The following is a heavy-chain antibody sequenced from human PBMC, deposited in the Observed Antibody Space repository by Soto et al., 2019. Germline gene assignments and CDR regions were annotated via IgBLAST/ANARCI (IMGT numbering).Heavy chain of an antibody. V-gene: IGHV4-4*07. D-gene: IGHD5-12*01. CDR2: IFSSGST. CDR1: GGSINTFY. CDR3: AREGSHSAYNFAHGIQLWSFDF. J-gene: IGHJ4*02. Sequence: SETLSLTCTVSGGSINTFYWSWVRQPAGKGLEWIGRIFSSGSTSFNPSLESRVAMSVDTSKNHFSLNLSSVTAADMAVYYCAREGSHSAYNFAHGIQLWSFDFWGQGALVTVSS.